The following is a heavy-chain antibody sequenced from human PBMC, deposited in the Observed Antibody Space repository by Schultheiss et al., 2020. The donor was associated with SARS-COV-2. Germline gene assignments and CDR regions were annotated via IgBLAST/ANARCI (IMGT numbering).Heavy chain of an antibody. Sequence: SETLSLTCTVSGGSISSYYWSWIRQPPGKGLEWIGYIYYSGSTYYNPSLKSRVTISVDTSKNQFSLKLSSVTAADTAVYYCARGKRVGYNWFDPWGQGTLVTVSS. J-gene: IGHJ5*02. CDR3: ARGKRVGYNWFDP. CDR1: GGSISSYY. D-gene: IGHD2-2*03. CDR2: IYYSGST. V-gene: IGHV4-59*12.